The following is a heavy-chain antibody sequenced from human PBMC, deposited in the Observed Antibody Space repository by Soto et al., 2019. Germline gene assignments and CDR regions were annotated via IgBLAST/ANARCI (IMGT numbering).Heavy chain of an antibody. V-gene: IGHV4-31*03. J-gene: IGHJ5*02. CDR2: FYSSGSI. CDR3: ARMYSSGSGWFHP. CDR1: GYSITAGGYY. Sequence: SETLSLTCSVSGYSITAGGYYWSWIRQHPGKGLEWIGSFYSSGSIIYNPSLKSRVSISGDTSRNQFSMTLTSVTAADTALYYCARMYSSGSGWFHPWGQGTLVTVSS. D-gene: IGHD3-22*01.